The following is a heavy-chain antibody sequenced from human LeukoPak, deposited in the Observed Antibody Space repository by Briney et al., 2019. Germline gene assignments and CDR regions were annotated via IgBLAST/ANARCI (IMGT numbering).Heavy chain of an antibody. CDR1: GFTFSTFS. CDR3: ARGNSEVFDY. J-gene: IGHJ4*02. CDR2: IRYDGSNK. V-gene: IGHV3-30*02. D-gene: IGHD4-23*01. Sequence: GGSLRLSCAASGFTFSTFSMNWVRQAPGKGLEWVAFIRYDGSNKYYADSVKGRFTISRDNSKNTLYLQMNSLKAEDTAVYYCARGNSEVFDYWGQGTLVTVSS.